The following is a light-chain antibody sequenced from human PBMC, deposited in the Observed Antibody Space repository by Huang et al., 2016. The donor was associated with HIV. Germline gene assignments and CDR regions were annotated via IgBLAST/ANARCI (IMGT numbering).Light chain of an antibody. Sequence: EIVLTQSPATLSLSPGERATLSCRASQSVNTYLAWYQQKPGQATRLLLFDASTRATGLPARFSGSWSGTDFTLTISSLEPEDFAVYFCQQRTDWLTFGGGTKVEIK. V-gene: IGKV3-11*01. J-gene: IGKJ4*01. CDR3: QQRTDWLT. CDR2: DAS. CDR1: QSVNTY.